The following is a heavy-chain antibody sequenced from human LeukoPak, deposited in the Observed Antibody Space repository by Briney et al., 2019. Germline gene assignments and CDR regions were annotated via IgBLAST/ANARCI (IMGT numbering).Heavy chain of an antibody. J-gene: IGHJ4*02. Sequence: GGSLRLSCAASGFTFSNYSMNWVRQAPGKGLEWVSYISRSSSTIYYADSVKGRFTISRDNAKNTLYLQMNSLRAEDTAVYYCAKDLDYYGSGSYAFDYWGQGTLVTVSS. V-gene: IGHV3-48*01. D-gene: IGHD3-10*01. CDR2: ISRSSSTI. CDR1: GFTFSNYS. CDR3: AKDLDYYGSGSYAFDY.